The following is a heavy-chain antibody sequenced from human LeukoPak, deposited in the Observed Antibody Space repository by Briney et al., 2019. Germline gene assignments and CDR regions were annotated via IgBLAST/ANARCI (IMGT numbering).Heavy chain of an antibody. CDR1: GVSISSYY. CDR3: ARQRITMVRGVIITGSFDY. J-gene: IGHJ4*02. D-gene: IGHD3-10*01. Sequence: SETLSLTCTVSGVSISSYYWSWIRQPPGTGLEWIGYIYYSGSTNYNPSLKSRVTISVDTSKNQFSLKLSSVTAADTAVYYCARQRITMVRGVIITGSFDYWGQGTLVTVSS. V-gene: IGHV4-59*01. CDR2: IYYSGST.